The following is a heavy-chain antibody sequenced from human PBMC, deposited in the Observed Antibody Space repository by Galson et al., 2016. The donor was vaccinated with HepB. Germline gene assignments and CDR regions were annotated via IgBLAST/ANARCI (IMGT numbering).Heavy chain of an antibody. CDR2: IIPIFNRP. D-gene: IGHD3/OR15-3a*01. CDR1: GGTFSSDA. Sequence: SVKVSCKASGGTFSSDAISWVRQAPGQGLEWMGGIIPIFNRPHYAQKFQGRLTISAEESTSTGYMELNSLTSDDTAVYYCARASRLDRDLVNWFDPWGQGTLVTVSP. J-gene: IGHJ5*02. V-gene: IGHV1-69*13. CDR3: ARASRLDRDLVNWFDP.